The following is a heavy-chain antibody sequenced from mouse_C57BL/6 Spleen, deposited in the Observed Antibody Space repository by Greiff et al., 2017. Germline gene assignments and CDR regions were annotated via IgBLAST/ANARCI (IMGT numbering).Heavy chain of an antibody. CDR1: GYTFTDYE. D-gene: IGHD1-1*01. V-gene: IGHV1-15*01. CDR2: IDPETGGT. CDR3: HYYGSSYLLDY. Sequence: VKLQESGAELVRPGASVTLSCKASGYTFTDYEMHWVKQTPVHGLEWIGAIDPETGGTAYNQKFKGKAILTADKSSSTAYMELRSLTSEDSAVYYCHYYGSSYLLDYWGQGTTLTVSS. J-gene: IGHJ2*01.